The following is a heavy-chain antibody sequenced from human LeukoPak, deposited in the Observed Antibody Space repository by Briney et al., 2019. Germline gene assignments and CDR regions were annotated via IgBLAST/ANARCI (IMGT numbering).Heavy chain of an antibody. J-gene: IGHJ4*02. CDR1: GFTFTSSA. D-gene: IGHD6-19*01. Sequence: ASVKVSCKASGFTFTSSAVQWVRQARGQRLEWIGWIVVGSGSTNYAQKFQERVTITRDMSTSTAYKELSSLRSEDTAVYYCAAVTVAGTGDYWGQGTLVTVSS. V-gene: IGHV1-58*01. CDR2: IVVGSGST. CDR3: AAVTVAGTGDY.